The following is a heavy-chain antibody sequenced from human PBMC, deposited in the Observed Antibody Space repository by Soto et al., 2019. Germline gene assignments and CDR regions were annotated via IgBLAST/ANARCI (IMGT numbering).Heavy chain of an antibody. CDR3: AQHDWFDP. V-gene: IGHV3-66*04. CDR1: GFTVSSHY. J-gene: IGHJ5*02. CDR2: IYSGGST. Sequence: EVQLVESGGGLVQPGGSLRLSCAVSGFTVSSHYMSWVRQAPGKGLEWVSVIYSGGSTYYADSVKGGFTISRENSKNTLYLQMNRLRAEDSAVYYCAQHDWFDPWGQGTLVTVSS.